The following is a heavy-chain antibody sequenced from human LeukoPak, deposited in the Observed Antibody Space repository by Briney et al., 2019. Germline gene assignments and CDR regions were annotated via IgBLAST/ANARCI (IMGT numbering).Heavy chain of an antibody. Sequence: ASVKVSCKASGYTLTSYYMHWVRQAPGQGLEWMGIINPSGGSTSYAQKFQGRVTMTRDTSTSTVYMELSSLRSEDTAVYYCARSIIAADFDYWGQGTLVTVSS. CDR3: ARSIIAADFDY. CDR1: GYTLTSYY. J-gene: IGHJ4*02. CDR2: INPSGGST. D-gene: IGHD6-13*01. V-gene: IGHV1-46*01.